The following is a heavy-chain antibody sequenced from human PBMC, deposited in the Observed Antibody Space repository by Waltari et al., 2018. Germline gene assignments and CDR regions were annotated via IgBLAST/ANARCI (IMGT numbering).Heavy chain of an antibody. CDR2: IGVGSGNT. D-gene: IGHD4-17*01. CDR3: AAESGGTTGFDP. CDR1: GFTFTSSA. V-gene: IGHV1-58*01. J-gene: IGHJ5*02. Sequence: QMQLVQSGPEVKKPGTSVKVSCKASGFTFTSSAVQWVRQARGQRLEWIGWIGVGSGNTNYAQKFQERVTITRDMSTSTAYMELSSLRSEDTAVYYCAAESGGTTGFDPWGQGTLVTVSS.